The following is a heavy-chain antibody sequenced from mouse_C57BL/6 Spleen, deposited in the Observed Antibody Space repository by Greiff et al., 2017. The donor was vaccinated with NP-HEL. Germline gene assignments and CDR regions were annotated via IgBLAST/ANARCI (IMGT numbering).Heavy chain of an antibody. CDR2: IWSGGST. D-gene: IGHD1-1*01. CDR3: ARRASGYYGSSSPEYFDV. V-gene: IGHV2-2*01. J-gene: IGHJ1*03. Sequence: QVQLKESGPGLVQPSQSLSITCTVSGFSLTSYGVHWVRQSPGKGLEWLGVIWSGGSTDYNAAFISRLSISKDNSKSQVFFKMNSLQADDTAIYYCARRASGYYGSSSPEYFDVWGTGTTVTVSS. CDR1: GFSLTSYG.